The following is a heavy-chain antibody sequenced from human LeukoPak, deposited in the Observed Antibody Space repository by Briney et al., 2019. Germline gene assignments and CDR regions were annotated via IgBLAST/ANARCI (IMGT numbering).Heavy chain of an antibody. J-gene: IGHJ4*02. V-gene: IGHV4-4*07. D-gene: IGHD3-10*01. CDR1: GDSISPYY. CDR3: ARGRVSGGFYLNGFDF. CDR2: INTSGTT. Sequence: PTETLSLTCTVSGDSISPYYWSWIRQPAGKGLEWIGRINTSGTTIYNPSLKGRVTMSVNTSKNQLSLELSSVTAADTAMYYCARGRVSGGFYLNGFDFWGQGAQVTVSS.